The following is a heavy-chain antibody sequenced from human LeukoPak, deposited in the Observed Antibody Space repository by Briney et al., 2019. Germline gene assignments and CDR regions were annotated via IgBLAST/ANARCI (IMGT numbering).Heavy chain of an antibody. V-gene: IGHV3-23*01. J-gene: IGHJ4*02. CDR1: DGSISSYY. Sequence: ETLSLTCTVSDGSISSYYWSWIRQAPGKGLEWVSAISGSGGSTYYADSVKGRFTISRDNSKNTLYLQMNSLRAEDTAVYYCAKASVLWFGELLPLDYWGQGTLVTVSS. D-gene: IGHD3-10*01. CDR2: ISGSGGST. CDR3: AKASVLWFGELLPLDY.